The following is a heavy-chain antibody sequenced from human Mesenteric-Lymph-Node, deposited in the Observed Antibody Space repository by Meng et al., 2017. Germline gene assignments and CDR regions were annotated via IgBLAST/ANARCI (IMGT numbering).Heavy chain of an antibody. CDR3: ARGLCGGSCYLHDY. D-gene: IGHD2-15*01. CDR2: ISGSGGST. V-gene: IGHV3-23*01. CDR1: GFTFSSYA. J-gene: IGHJ4*02. Sequence: GGSLRLSCAASGFTFSSYAMSWVRQAPGKGLEWVSAISGSGGSTYYADSVKGRFTISRDNSKNTLYLQMNSLRAEDTAVYYCARGLCGGSCYLHDYWGQGTLVTVSS.